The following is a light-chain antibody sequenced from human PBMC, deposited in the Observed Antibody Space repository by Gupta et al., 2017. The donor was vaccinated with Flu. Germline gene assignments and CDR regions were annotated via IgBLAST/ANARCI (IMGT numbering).Light chain of an antibody. V-gene: IGKV3-11*01. CDR1: QSISDF. CDR2: DTS. J-gene: IGKJ4*01. Sequence: IVLTQSLATLSLSPGERATLSCRASQSISDFVAWYQQKPGQAPRLLIFDTSNRATGIPARFSGSGSGTDFTLTISSLEPEDFAVYYCQQRTNWPPLAFGGGTKVEIK. CDR3: QQRTNWPPLA.